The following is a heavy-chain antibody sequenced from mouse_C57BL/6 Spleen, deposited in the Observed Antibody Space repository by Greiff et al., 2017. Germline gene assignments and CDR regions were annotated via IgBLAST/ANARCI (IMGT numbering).Heavy chain of an antibody. CDR1: GFNIKDDY. V-gene: IGHV14-4*01. D-gene: IGHD1-1*01. Sequence: EVQVVESGAELVRPGASVKLSCTASGFNIKDDYMHWVKQRPEQGLEWIGWIDPENGDTEYASKFQGKATITADTSSNTAYLQLSSLTSEDTAVYYCTKDYYGSSYDVWGTGTTVTVSS. CDR3: TKDYYGSSYDV. CDR2: IDPENGDT. J-gene: IGHJ1*03.